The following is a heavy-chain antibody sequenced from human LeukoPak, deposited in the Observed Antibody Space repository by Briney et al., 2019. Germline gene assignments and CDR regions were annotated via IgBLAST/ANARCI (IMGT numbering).Heavy chain of an antibody. J-gene: IGHJ4*02. Sequence: ASVKVSCKASGYTFTGYYMHWVRQAPGQGLEWMGWINPNSGGANYAQKFQGRVTMTRDTSISTAYMELSRLRSDDTAVYYCARDLGSGSSGGGYWGQGTLVTVSS. CDR2: INPNSGGA. CDR1: GYTFTGYY. D-gene: IGHD3-10*01. V-gene: IGHV1-2*02. CDR3: ARDLGSGSSGGGY.